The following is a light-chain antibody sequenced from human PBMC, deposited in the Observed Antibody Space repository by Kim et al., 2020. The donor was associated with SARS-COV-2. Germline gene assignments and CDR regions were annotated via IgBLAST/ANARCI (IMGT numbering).Light chain of an antibody. J-gene: IGLJ3*02. V-gene: IGLV3-1*01. CDR3: QAWDSSTGV. Sequence: SLPPGQTASITCSGDKLGDKYVCWYQQKPGQSPVRVIYEDSRRPSGIPGRFLGSNSGNTATLTISGTQAMDEADYYCQAWDSSTGVFGGGTQLTVL. CDR1: KLGDKY. CDR2: EDS.